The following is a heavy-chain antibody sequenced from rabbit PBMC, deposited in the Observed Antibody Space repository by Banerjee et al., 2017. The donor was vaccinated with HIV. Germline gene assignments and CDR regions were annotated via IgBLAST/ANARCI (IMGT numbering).Heavy chain of an antibody. V-gene: IGHV1S45*01. D-gene: IGHD4-1*01. Sequence: QEQLEESGGGLVQPEGSLTLTCTASGFSFSNKYVMCWVRQAPGKGLEWIACIYSGSSNGPYYASWAKGRFTISKTSSTTVTLQMTSLTAADTATYFCARDLAGVIGWNFNLWGQGTLVTVS. J-gene: IGHJ4*01. CDR1: GFSFSNKYV. CDR2: IYSGSSNGP. CDR3: ARDLAGVIGWNFNL.